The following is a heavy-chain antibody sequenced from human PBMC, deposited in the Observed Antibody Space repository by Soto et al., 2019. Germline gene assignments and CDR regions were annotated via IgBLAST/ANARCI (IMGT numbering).Heavy chain of an antibody. Sequence: GGSLRLSCSASGFTFLSYAMHRVRQAPGQGLEYVSAIGSNGGSTYYADSVKGRFTISRDNSKNTLYLQMSSLRAEDTAMYYCVKEQDCTYASNYAFDIWGQGTLVTVSS. CDR3: VKEQDCTYASNYAFDI. CDR1: GFTFLSYA. D-gene: IGHD2-8*01. V-gene: IGHV3-64D*06. CDR2: IGSNGGST. J-gene: IGHJ4*02.